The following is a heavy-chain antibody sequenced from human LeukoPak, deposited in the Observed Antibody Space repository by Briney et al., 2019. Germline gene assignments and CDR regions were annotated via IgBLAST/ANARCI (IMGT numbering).Heavy chain of an antibody. CDR2: ISAGSNYI. J-gene: IGHJ5*02. Sequence: GGSLRLSCAASGFIFSNYFMNWVRQAPGKGLEWVSSISAGSNYIYYADSVKGRFTISRDNAKNLLYLQMNSLRPEDTAVYYCARARITMVRGVPNWFDPWGQGTLVTVSS. V-gene: IGHV3-21*01. D-gene: IGHD3-10*01. CDR1: GFIFSNYF. CDR3: ARARITMVRGVPNWFDP.